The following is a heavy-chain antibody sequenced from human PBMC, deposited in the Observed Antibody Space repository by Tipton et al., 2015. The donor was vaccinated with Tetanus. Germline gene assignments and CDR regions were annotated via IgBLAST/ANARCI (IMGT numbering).Heavy chain of an antibody. CDR1: GLSFSGYG. V-gene: IGHV3-30-3*01. Sequence: SLRLSCATSGLSFSGYGLHWLRQAPGKGLEWVALVAYDGNNKYYADSVKGRFTISRDNSKDTLYLQMNSLRPEDTAVYYCARDGFYYGSGNYYRAFWGQGTLVTVSP. D-gene: IGHD3-10*01. CDR3: ARDGFYYGSGNYYRAF. J-gene: IGHJ4*02. CDR2: VAYDGNNK.